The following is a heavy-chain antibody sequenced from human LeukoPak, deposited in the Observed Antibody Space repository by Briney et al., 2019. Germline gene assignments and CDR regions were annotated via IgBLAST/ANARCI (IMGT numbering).Heavy chain of an antibody. CDR3: ARVGRKQRSIAVAGFDY. D-gene: IGHD6-19*01. V-gene: IGHV4-61*01. CDR1: GGSMISTNYY. CDR2: IYYSGST. J-gene: IGHJ4*02. Sequence: SETLSLTCTVSGGSMISTNYYWSWIRQPPGKGLEWIGYIYYSGSTNYNPSLKSRVTISVDTSKNQFSLKLSSVTAADTAVYYCARVGRKQRSIAVAGFDYWGQGTLVTVSS.